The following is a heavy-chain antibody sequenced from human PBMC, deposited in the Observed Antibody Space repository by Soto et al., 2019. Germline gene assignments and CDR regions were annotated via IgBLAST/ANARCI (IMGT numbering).Heavy chain of an antibody. CDR2: IYYSGST. CDR1: GGSISSSSYY. J-gene: IGHJ4*02. CDR3: ARPLLPYYYDTSGYLAFDY. Sequence: SETLSLTCTVSGGSISSSSYYWGWIRQPPGKGLEWIGSIYYSGSTYYNPSLKSLVTISVDTSKNQFSLKLSSVTSADTAVYYCARPLLPYYYDTSGYLAFDYWGQGTLVTVSS. D-gene: IGHD3-22*01. V-gene: IGHV4-39*01.